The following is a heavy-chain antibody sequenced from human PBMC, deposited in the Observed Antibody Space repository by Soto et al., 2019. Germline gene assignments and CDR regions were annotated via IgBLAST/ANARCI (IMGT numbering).Heavy chain of an antibody. Sequence: QVQLVESGGGVVQPGRSLRLSCAASGFTFSSYGMHWVRQAPGKGLDRVAVIWYDGSNKYYADSVKGRFTISRDNSKNTLYLRMNSRRAEAKAVYYGARDSQYSSGWYEAYYGMDVWGQGTTVTVSS. CDR2: IWYDGSNK. J-gene: IGHJ6*02. CDR3: ARDSQYSSGWYEAYYGMDV. CDR1: GFTFSSYG. V-gene: IGHV3-33*01. D-gene: IGHD6-19*01.